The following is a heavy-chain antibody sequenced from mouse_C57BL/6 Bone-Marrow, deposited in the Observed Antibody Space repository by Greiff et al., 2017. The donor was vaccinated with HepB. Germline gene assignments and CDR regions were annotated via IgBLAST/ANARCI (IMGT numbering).Heavy chain of an antibody. V-gene: IGHV1-62-2*01. D-gene: IGHD2-5*01. Sequence: QVQLQQSGAELVKPGASVKMSCKASGYTFTSYWITWVKQRSGQGLEWSGWFYPGSGSIKYNEKFKDKATLTADKSSSTVYMELSRLTSEDSAVYFCARHEEGYYSNYGGFAYWGQGTLVTVSA. CDR2: FYPGSGSI. CDR1: GYTFTSYW. CDR3: ARHEEGYYSNYGGFAY. J-gene: IGHJ3*01.